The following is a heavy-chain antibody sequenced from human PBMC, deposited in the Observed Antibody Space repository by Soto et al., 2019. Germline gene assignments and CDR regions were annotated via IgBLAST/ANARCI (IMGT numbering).Heavy chain of an antibody. CDR2: ISDNGRTK. V-gene: IGHV3-30*12. J-gene: IGHJ4*02. D-gene: IGHD2-8*02. Sequence: PGWSLARSFSASGFPFRSQWMYGVRPAPGKGLEWVSFISDNGRTKDYTDSVKGRFTISRDNSKNTLYLQMNNLRADDTAGSYCARALTDHFSCDCWGQGTRVIISS. CDR1: GFPFRSQW. CDR3: ARALTDHFSCDC.